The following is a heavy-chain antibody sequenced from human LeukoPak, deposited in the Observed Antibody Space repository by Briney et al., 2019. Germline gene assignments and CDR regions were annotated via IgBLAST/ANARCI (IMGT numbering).Heavy chain of an antibody. D-gene: IGHD2-2*01. CDR2: ISPYNGNT. V-gene: IGHV1-18*01. Sequence: ASVKVPCKASGYTFVTYGISWVRQAPGQGLEWMGWISPYNGNTKYAQKFQGRVTMTTDTSTSTAHMELRSLRSDDTAIYYCARTYLVVVPAASGYWGPGTLVTVSS. CDR3: ARTYLVVVPAASGY. J-gene: IGHJ4*02. CDR1: GYTFVTYG.